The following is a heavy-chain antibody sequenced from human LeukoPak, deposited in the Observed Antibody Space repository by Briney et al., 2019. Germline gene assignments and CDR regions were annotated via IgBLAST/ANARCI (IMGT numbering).Heavy chain of an antibody. J-gene: IGHJ4*02. D-gene: IGHD6-13*01. CDR2: IKQDGSEK. CDR1: GFTFSSYW. Sequence: PGGSLRLSCAASGFTFSSYWMGWVRQAPGKGLEWVANIKQDGSEKYYVDSVKGRFTISRDNAKNSLYLQMNSLRAEDTAVYYCARVFIRRIAAAGTSDYWGQGTLVTVSS. V-gene: IGHV3-7*01. CDR3: ARVFIRRIAAAGTSDY.